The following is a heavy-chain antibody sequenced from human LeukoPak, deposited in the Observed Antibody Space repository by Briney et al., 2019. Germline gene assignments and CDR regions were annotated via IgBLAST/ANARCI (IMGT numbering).Heavy chain of an antibody. Sequence: SETLSLTCTVSGGSISSYYWTWIRQPPGKGLGLEWIGNIYYSGGTNYNPSLKSRVTISIDTSKNQVSLKLSSVTAADTAVYYCARLWDSSSSLDYWGQGTLVTVSS. J-gene: IGHJ4*02. D-gene: IGHD6-6*01. CDR2: IYYSGGT. CDR3: ARLWDSSSSLDY. CDR1: GGSISSYY. V-gene: IGHV4-59*08.